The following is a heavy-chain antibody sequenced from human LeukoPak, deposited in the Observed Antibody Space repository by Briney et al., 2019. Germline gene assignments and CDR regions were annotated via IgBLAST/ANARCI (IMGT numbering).Heavy chain of an antibody. CDR1: GGSISSSSYY. V-gene: IGHV4-39*01. CDR3: ARQGYYYGSGSYYNEAYMDV. Sequence: SETLSLTCTVSGGSISSSSYYWGWIRQPPGKGLEWIGSIYYSGSTYYNPSLKSRVTISVDTSKNQFSLKLGSVTAADTAVYYCARQGYYYGSGSYYNEAYMDVWGKGTTVTISS. D-gene: IGHD3-10*01. J-gene: IGHJ6*03. CDR2: IYYSGST.